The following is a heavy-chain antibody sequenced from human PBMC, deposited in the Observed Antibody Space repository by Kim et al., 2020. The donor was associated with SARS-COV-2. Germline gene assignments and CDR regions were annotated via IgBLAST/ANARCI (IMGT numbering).Heavy chain of an antibody. J-gene: IGHJ6*02. CDR1: GDSIRYYY. CDR3: ASLAAGYGMDV. CDR2: IYYTGNT. Sequence: SETLSLTCGVSGDSIRYYYWSWIRQPPGKGLEWIGYIYYTGNTNYNPSLKSRVTISVDTSKNQFSLTLNSVTAADTAVYYCASLAAGYGMDVWGQGTTVTVSS. D-gene: IGHD6-13*01. V-gene: IGHV4-59*01.